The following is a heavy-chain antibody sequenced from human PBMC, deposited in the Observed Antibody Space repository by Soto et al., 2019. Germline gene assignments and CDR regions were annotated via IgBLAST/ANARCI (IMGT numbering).Heavy chain of an antibody. Sequence: EVQLLESGGGLLQRGGALRLSCVASGFTFNNYAMIWVRQAPGKGLARVSAIGGRGSSTYYPDSVKGRFTISRDNSKNTLYLNIDSLRAEDTALYYCAKDSYYYDFWSAVLDYLGQGTLVPVSS. CDR1: GFTFNNYA. D-gene: IGHD3-3*01. CDR3: AKDSYYYDFWSAVLDY. V-gene: IGHV3-23*01. J-gene: IGHJ4*02. CDR2: IGGRGSST.